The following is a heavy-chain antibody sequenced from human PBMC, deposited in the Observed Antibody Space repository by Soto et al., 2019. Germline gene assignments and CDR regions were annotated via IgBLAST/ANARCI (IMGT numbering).Heavy chain of an antibody. CDR2: IYYSGST. D-gene: IGHD6-13*01. V-gene: IGHV4-59*01. J-gene: IGHJ6*02. CDR3: ARTIAAASGDYYYYGMDV. Sequence: SETLSLTCTVSGGSISSYYWSWIRQPPGKGLEWIGYIYYSGSTNYNPSLKSRVTISVDTSKNQFSLKLSSVTAADTAVYYCARTIAAASGDYYYYGMDVWGQGTTVTVSS. CDR1: GGSISSYY.